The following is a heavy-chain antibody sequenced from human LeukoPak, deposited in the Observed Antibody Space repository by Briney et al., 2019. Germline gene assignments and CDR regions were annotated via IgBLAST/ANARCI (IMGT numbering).Heavy chain of an antibody. Sequence: GRSLRLSCAASGFTFSSYSMNWVRQAPGKGLEWVSSISSSSSYIYYADSVKGRFTISRDNAKNSLYLQMNSLRAEDTAVYYCARDLRGYSGYDYPGYYFDYWGKGTLVTVSS. J-gene: IGHJ4*02. D-gene: IGHD5-12*01. CDR3: ARDLRGYSGYDYPGYYFDY. CDR2: ISSSSSYI. CDR1: GFTFSSYS. V-gene: IGHV3-21*01.